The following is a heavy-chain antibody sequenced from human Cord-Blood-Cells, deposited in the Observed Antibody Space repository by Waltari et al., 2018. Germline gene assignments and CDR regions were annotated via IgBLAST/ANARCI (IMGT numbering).Heavy chain of an antibody. Sequence: QVQLVQSGAEVKKPGSSVKVSCKASGGTFSSYAISWVRQASGQGLEWMGGIIPIFGTANYAQKFQGRVTITVDESTSTAYMELSSLRSEDTAVYYCARGYGSGSYYNYYYGMDVWGQGTTVTVSS. D-gene: IGHD3-10*01. V-gene: IGHV1-69*01. CDR1: GGTFSSYA. CDR2: IIPIFGTA. CDR3: ARGYGSGSYYNYYYGMDV. J-gene: IGHJ6*02.